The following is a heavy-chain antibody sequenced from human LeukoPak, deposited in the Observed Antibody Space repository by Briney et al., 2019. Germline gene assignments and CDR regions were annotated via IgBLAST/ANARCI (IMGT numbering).Heavy chain of an antibody. J-gene: IGHJ4*02. CDR3: GKRGESCSCSICLKYYFDY. V-gene: IGHV3-23*01. D-gene: IGHD2/OR15-2a*01. Sequence: GGSLRLSCGASGFTFSSFAMSWVRQAPGKGLEWVSATGGGGVDTYYADSVKGRFTISRDNSKNTLYLQMNSLRAEDTAVYCRGKRGESCSCSICLKYYFDYWGQGTLVTVSS. CDR2: TGGGGVDT. CDR1: GFTFSSFA.